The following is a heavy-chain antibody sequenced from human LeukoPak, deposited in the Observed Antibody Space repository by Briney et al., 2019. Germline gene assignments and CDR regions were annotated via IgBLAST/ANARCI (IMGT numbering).Heavy chain of an antibody. J-gene: IGHJ4*02. V-gene: IGHV3-21*01. CDR1: GFTCSTYA. D-gene: IGHD2-2*01. CDR2: ITGDSAYI. CDR3: ARYGVSSSTSYIDF. Sequence: GGSLRLSCAASGFTCSTYAMNWVRQAPGEGLKWVSCITGDSAYIYYADSVKGRFTISRDNAKNSLYLQMNSLRAEDTAVYYCARYGVSSSTSYIDFWGQGTLVTVSS.